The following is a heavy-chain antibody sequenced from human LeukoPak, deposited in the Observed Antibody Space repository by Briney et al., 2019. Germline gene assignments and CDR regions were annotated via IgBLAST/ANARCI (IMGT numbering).Heavy chain of an antibody. Sequence: SVKVSCKASGGTFSSSAISWVRQAPGQGLEWMGAIIPSFGPANYAQEFQGRVTITADESTSTAYMELGSLRSEDTAVYYCARSRGGSHYGTFWDYWGQGTLVTVSS. CDR3: ARSRGGSHYGTFWDY. CDR2: IIPSFGPA. J-gene: IGHJ4*02. V-gene: IGHV1-69*13. D-gene: IGHD4-17*01. CDR1: GGTFSSSA.